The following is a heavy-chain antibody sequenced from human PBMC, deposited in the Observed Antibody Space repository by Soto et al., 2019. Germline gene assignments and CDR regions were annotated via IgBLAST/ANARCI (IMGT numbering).Heavy chain of an antibody. CDR2: ISWNSGSI. CDR3: AKSGSWYYFDY. J-gene: IGHJ4*02. CDR1: GFTFDDYA. Sequence: PGGSLRLSCAASGFTFDDYAMHWVRQAPGKGLEWVSGISWNSGSIGYADSVKGRFTISRDNAKNSLYLQMNSLRAEDTALYYCAKSGSWYYFDYWGQGTLVTVSS. V-gene: IGHV3-9*01. D-gene: IGHD6-13*01.